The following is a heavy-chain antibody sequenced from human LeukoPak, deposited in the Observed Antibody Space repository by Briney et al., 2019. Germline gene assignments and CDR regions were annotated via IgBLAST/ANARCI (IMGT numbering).Heavy chain of an antibody. D-gene: IGHD6-19*01. CDR3: ARRPGWHGYSSGWGYYYYMDV. CDR1: GGSISSGSYY. CDR2: IYTSGST. J-gene: IGHJ6*03. Sequence: SETLSLTCTVSGGSISSGSYYWSWIRQPAGKGLEWIGRIYTSGSTNYNPSLKSRVTISVDTSKNQFSLKLSSVTAADTAVYYCARRPGWHGYSSGWGYYYYMDVWGKGTTVTISS. V-gene: IGHV4-61*02.